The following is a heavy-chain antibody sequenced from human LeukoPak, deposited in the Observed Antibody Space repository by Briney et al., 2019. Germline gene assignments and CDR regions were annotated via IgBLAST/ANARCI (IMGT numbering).Heavy chain of an antibody. V-gene: IGHV3-7*01. CDR2: IKEDGSEK. Sequence: GGSLRLSCVVSGFNFRTYWMNWVRQAPGKGLEWVASIKEDGSEKYYVDSVKGRFTISRDNAKNSLFLQMNSLRAEDTAVYFCARDPGWLQSVPFDYWGQGTQVTVSS. CDR1: GFNFRTYW. D-gene: IGHD5-24*01. J-gene: IGHJ4*02. CDR3: ARDPGWLQSVPFDY.